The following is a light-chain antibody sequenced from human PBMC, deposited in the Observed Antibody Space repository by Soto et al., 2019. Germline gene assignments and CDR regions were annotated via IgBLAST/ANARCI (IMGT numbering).Light chain of an antibody. Sequence: QSALTQAASVSGSPGQSITISCTGTSSDVGSYNLVSWYQQHPGKAPKLMIYEGSKRPSGVSNRFSGSKSGNTASLTISGLQAEDEADYYCCSYAGSSTHVVFGGGTKLTVL. CDR3: CSYAGSSTHVV. V-gene: IGLV2-23*01. CDR1: SSDVGSYNL. CDR2: EGS. J-gene: IGLJ2*01.